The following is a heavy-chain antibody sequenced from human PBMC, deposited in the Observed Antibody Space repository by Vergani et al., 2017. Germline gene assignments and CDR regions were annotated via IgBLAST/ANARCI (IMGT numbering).Heavy chain of an antibody. Sequence: QVQLVQSGAEVKKPGSSVKVSCKASGGTFSSYAISWVRQAPGQGLEWMGGIIPIFGTANYAQKFQGRVTITADESTSTAYMELSSLRSEDTAVYYCAKDFDGGPMAIFGVVSGWFDPWGQGTLVTVSS. CDR3: AKDFDGGPMAIFGVVSGWFDP. J-gene: IGHJ5*02. V-gene: IGHV1-69*12. CDR1: GGTFSSYA. CDR2: IIPIFGTA. D-gene: IGHD3-3*01.